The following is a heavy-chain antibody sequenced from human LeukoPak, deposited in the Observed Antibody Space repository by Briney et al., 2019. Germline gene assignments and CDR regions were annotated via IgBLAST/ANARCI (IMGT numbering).Heavy chain of an antibody. Sequence: SETLSLTCTVSGGSISSSSYYWGWIRQPPGKGLEWIGSIYYSGSTYYNPSLKSRVTISVDTSKNQFSLKLSSVTAADTAVYYCARVPPGLHSYYFDYWGQGTLVTVSS. CDR2: IYYSGST. J-gene: IGHJ4*02. CDR3: ARVPPGLHSYYFDY. CDR1: GGSISSSSYY. V-gene: IGHV4-39*07.